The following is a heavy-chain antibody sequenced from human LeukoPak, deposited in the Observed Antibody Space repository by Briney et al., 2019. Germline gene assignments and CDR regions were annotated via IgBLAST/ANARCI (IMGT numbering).Heavy chain of an antibody. CDR1: GFTFSSYA. V-gene: IGHV3-23*01. Sequence: GGSLRLSCAASGFTFSSYAMSWVRQAPEKGLEGVSTISGSGGGTYSADSVKGRFTIYRDDYKNTLCLQMNSLRAEDTAAYYCVKDLGRYRNNCFDYWGQGTLVTVSS. J-gene: IGHJ4*02. D-gene: IGHD1-26*01. CDR3: VKDLGRYRNNCFDY. CDR2: ISGSGGGT.